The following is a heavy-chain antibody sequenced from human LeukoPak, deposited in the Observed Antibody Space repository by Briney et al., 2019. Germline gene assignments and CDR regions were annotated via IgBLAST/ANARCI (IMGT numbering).Heavy chain of an antibody. CDR3: ARDQRGGFDY. CDR1: GFTFSSYA. CDR2: ISSSGSTI. D-gene: IGHD1-1*01. Sequence: GGSLRLSCAASGFTFSSYAMNWVRQAPGKGLEWVSYISSSGSTIYYADSVKGRFTISRGNAKNSLYLQMNSLRAEDTAVYYCARDQRGGFDYWGQGTLVTVSS. J-gene: IGHJ4*02. V-gene: IGHV3-48*03.